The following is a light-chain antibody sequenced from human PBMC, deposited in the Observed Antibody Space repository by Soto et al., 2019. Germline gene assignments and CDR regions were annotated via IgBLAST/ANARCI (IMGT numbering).Light chain of an antibody. CDR1: QSVSSSY. V-gene: IGKV3-20*01. Sequence: EIVLTQSPGTLSLSPGERATLSCRASQSVSSSYLAWYQQKPGQAPRLLIYGASSRATGIPDRFSGSGSGTDFTLTISSLETEDCAVYSCQQYGSSPPVTFGGVTKVEIK. CDR2: GAS. J-gene: IGKJ4*01. CDR3: QQYGSSPPVT.